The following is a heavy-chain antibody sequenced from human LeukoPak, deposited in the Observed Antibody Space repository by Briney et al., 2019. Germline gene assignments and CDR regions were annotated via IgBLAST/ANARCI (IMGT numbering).Heavy chain of an antibody. CDR2: IYPGDSDT. J-gene: IGHJ4*02. CDR3: ARLSSVVAALYY. V-gene: IGHV5-51*01. Sequence: GESLKISCKGSGYSFTSYWIGWVRQMPGKGLEWMGIIYPGDSDTRYSPSFQGQVTISAGNSITTAYLQWSSLKASDTAIYYCARLSSVVAALYYWGQGTLVTVSS. D-gene: IGHD2-15*01. CDR1: GYSFTSYW.